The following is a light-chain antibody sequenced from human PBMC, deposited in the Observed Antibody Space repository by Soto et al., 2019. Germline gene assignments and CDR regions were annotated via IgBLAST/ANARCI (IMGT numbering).Light chain of an antibody. V-gene: IGKV3-15*01. CDR1: QSVGSD. J-gene: IGKJ5*01. CDR2: GAS. Sequence: EIVFTQSPANPSLSPVEKATLSCRASQSVGSDLAWYQQKPGQAPRLLIYGASTRATGIPARFSGSASGTEFTLTITGLQYQDFAVYYCQQYKNWPPISFGQGTRLEIK. CDR3: QQYKNWPPIS.